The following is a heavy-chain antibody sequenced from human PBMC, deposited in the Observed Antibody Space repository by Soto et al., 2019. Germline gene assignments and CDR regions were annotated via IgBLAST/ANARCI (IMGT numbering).Heavy chain of an antibody. CDR1: GFTFSSYG. CDR2: ILYDGSNK. Sequence: SLRLSCAASGFTFSSYGMHWVRQAPGKGLEWVAVILYDGSNKYYADSVKGLFTISRDNSKNTLYLQMNSLRAEDTAVYYCARDFTVAGVDYWGQGTLVTVSS. CDR3: ARDFTVAGVDY. V-gene: IGHV3-33*05. D-gene: IGHD6-19*01. J-gene: IGHJ4*02.